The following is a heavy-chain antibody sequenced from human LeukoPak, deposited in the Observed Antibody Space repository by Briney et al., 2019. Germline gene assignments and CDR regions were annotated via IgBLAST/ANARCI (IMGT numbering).Heavy chain of an antibody. J-gene: IGHJ4*02. CDR2: IYSGGST. V-gene: IGHV3-53*05. CDR3: AKDYYDRSGYYYFDY. Sequence: PGGFLRLSCAASGFTVSSNYMSWVRQAPGKGLEWVSVIYSGGSTYYADSVKGRFTISRDNSKNTLYLQMNSLRAEDTAVYYCAKDYYDRSGYYYFDYWGQGTLVTVSS. CDR1: GFTVSSNY. D-gene: IGHD3-22*01.